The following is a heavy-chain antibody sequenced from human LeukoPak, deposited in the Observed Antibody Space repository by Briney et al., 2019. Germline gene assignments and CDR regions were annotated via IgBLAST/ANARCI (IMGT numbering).Heavy chain of an antibody. J-gene: IGHJ4*02. CDR1: GGTFGSYA. V-gene: IGHV1-69*05. CDR3: ARQGGDILTDYDY. Sequence: SVKVSCKASGGTFGSYAISWVRQAPGQGLEWMGRIIPIFGTANYAQKFQGRVTMTRDTSTSTVYMELSSLRSEDTAVYYCARQGGDILTDYDYWGQGTLVTVSS. D-gene: IGHD3-9*01. CDR2: IIPIFGTA.